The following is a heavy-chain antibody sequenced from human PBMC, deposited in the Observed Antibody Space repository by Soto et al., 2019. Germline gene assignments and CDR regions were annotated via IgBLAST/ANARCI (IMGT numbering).Heavy chain of an antibody. Sequence: QITLKESGPTLVKPTQTLTLTCTFSGFSLRTRGVRVGWIRQPPGKALEWLALIYWDDDKRYSPSLKTRLTITKDTAEDQVVLTMTNMDPVDTATYYCALSEVITDYFDYWGQGTLVTVSS. CDR1: GFSLRTRGVR. CDR3: ALSEVITDYFDY. CDR2: IYWDDDK. V-gene: IGHV2-5*02. J-gene: IGHJ4*02. D-gene: IGHD3-22*01.